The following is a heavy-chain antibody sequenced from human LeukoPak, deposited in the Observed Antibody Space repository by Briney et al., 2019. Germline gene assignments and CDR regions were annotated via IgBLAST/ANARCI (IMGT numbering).Heavy chain of an antibody. CDR1: GYTFTSDY. Sequence: GASVKVSCKASGYTFTSDYIHWVRQAPGQGLEWMGKINPSVGTTTYAQNFQGRVTISRDTSTSTVYMDVSGLRSDDTAVYWCARESGYSYGPLDYWGQGTLVTVSS. CDR2: INPSVGTT. J-gene: IGHJ4*02. V-gene: IGHV1-46*01. D-gene: IGHD5-18*01. CDR3: ARESGYSYGPLDY.